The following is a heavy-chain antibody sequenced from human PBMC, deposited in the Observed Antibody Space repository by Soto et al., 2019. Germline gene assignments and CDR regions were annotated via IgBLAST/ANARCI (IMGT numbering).Heavy chain of an antibody. V-gene: IGHV3-33*06. CDR3: AKEFWSGPFDY. J-gene: IGHJ4*02. Sequence: QVQLVESGGGVVQPGRSLRLSCAASGFTLSSYGMHWVRQAPGKGLEWVAVMWNDGSNKYYADSVKGRFTISRDNSKNTVYLQMNSLRAEDTAVYYCAKEFWSGPFDYWGQGTLVTVSS. CDR2: MWNDGSNK. CDR1: GFTLSSYG. D-gene: IGHD3-3*01.